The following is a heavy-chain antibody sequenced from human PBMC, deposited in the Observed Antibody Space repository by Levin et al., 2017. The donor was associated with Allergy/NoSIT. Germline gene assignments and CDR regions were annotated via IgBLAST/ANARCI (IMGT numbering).Heavy chain of an antibody. V-gene: IGHV4-34*01. CDR1: GGSFSGYY. D-gene: IGHD3-10*01. CDR3: ARVWFGENDP. J-gene: IGHJ5*02. Sequence: GSLRLSCAVYGGSFSGYYWSWIRQPPGKGLEWIGEINHSGSTNYNPSLKSRVTISVDTSKNQFSLKLSSVTAADTAVYYCARVWFGENDPWGQGTLVTVSS. CDR2: INHSGST.